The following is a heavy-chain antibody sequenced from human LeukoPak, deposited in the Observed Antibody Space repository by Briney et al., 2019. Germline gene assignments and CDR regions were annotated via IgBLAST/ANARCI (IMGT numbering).Heavy chain of an antibody. CDR2: IYSGGST. CDR3: AKDMEMATTDY. Sequence: GGSLRLSCAASGFTFSSYSMNWVRQAPGKGLEWVSVIYSGGSTYYADSVKGRFTISRDNSKNTLYLQMNSLRAEDTAVYYCAKDMEMATTDYWGQGTLVTVSS. V-gene: IGHV3-53*01. CDR1: GFTFSSYS. J-gene: IGHJ4*02. D-gene: IGHD5-24*01.